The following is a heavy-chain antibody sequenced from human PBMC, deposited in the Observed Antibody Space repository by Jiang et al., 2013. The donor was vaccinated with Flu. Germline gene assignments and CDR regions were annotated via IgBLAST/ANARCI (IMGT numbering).Heavy chain of an antibody. V-gene: IGHV1-24*01. J-gene: IGHJ5*02. CDR1: GYTLTELS. CDR2: FDPEDGET. D-gene: IGHD6-13*01. CDR3: ATGLTSSSWYWWFDP. Sequence: SGAEVKKPGASVKVSCKVSGYTLTELSMHWVRQAPGKGLEWMGGFDPEDGETIYAQKFQGRVTVTEDTSTDTAYMELSSLRSEDTAVYYCATGLTSSSWYWWFDPWGQGTLVTVSS.